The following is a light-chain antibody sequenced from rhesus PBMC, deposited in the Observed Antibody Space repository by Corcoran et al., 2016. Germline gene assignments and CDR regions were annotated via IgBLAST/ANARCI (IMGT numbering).Light chain of an antibody. Sequence: EIVLTQSPATLALSSGERATVSCRASQSVTTYLAWYQQKPGQAPRLLIYGASSRATGIPDRCSGSGSGTEFTLTLSSLEPEDAGLYFCLQTSEWPYTFGQGTKVEIK. V-gene: IGKV3-24*03. J-gene: IGKJ2*01. CDR1: QSVTTY. CDR3: LQTSEWPYT. CDR2: GAS.